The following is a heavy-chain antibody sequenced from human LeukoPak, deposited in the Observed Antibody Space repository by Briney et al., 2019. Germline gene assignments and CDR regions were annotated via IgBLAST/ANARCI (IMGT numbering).Heavy chain of an antibody. CDR2: ISADGSIT. J-gene: IGHJ4*02. V-gene: IGHV3-74*01. CDR3: AKDFSGYYLPGLD. Sequence: GGSLRLSCTASGFTFSNYWIHWVRQAPEKGLVWVSRISADGSITNYADSVRGRFTISRDNSKNTLYLQMNSLRAEDTAVYYCAKDFSGYYLPGLDWGQRTLVTVSS. CDR1: GFTFSNYW. D-gene: IGHD3-22*01.